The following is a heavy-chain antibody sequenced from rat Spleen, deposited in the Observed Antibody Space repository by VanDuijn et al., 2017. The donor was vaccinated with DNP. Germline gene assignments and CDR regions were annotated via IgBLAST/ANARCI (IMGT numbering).Heavy chain of an antibody. CDR2: ISYGGST. Sequence: EVQLQESGPGLVKPSQSLSLTCSVTGYSITSNYWGWIRKFPGSEMEWIGNISYGGSTRYNPSLKSRIPITRNTSKNQFFLQLNSLTTEDPATYYCARLRLEWEVRAMDAWGQGTSVTVSA. V-gene: IGHV3-1*01. D-gene: IGHD1-1*01. CDR1: GYSITSNY. CDR3: ARLRLEWEVRAMDA. J-gene: IGHJ4*01.